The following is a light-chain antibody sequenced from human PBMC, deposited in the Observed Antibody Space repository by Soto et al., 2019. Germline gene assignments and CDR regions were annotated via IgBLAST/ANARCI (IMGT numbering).Light chain of an antibody. J-gene: IGLJ1*01. CDR3: CSLPTSHTYV. CDR1: SSDIGHYDY. Sequence: QSALTQPASVSGSPGQSITISCTGTSSDIGHYDYVSWYQQHPGKAPKLMIYHVTYRPSGVSNRYSGSKSGNSASLTISGLQADDEADYSCCSLPTSHTYVFGRGTKLTVL. CDR2: HVT. V-gene: IGLV2-14*03.